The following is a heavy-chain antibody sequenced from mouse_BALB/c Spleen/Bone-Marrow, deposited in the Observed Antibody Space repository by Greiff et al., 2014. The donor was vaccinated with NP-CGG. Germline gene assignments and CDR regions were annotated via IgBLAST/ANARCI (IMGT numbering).Heavy chain of an antibody. CDR3: ARQYYYGSSPHWYFDV. CDR2: ISSGGSYT. J-gene: IGHJ1*01. CDR1: GFTFSSYA. Sequence: EVQVAESGGGLVKPGGSLKLSCAASGFTFSSYAMSWVRQTPEKRLEWVATISSGGSYTYYADSVKRRFTISRDTAKNTLYLQMSSLRCKDTAIYYCARQYYYGSSPHWYFDVWGAGTTVTVSS. D-gene: IGHD1-1*01. V-gene: IGHV5-9-3*01.